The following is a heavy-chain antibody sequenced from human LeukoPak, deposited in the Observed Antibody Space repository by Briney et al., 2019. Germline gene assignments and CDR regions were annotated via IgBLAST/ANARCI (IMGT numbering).Heavy chain of an antibody. Sequence: GGSLRLSCAASGFTFSNYAMHWVRQAPGKGLEWVAIIWYDGTNKYYTDSVKGRFTISRDNSKNTLYLQMNSLRAEDTAVYYCAREMATTGAFDIWGQGTMVTVSS. J-gene: IGHJ3*02. V-gene: IGHV3-33*01. CDR1: GFTFSNYA. D-gene: IGHD5-24*01. CDR2: IWYDGTNK. CDR3: AREMATTGAFDI.